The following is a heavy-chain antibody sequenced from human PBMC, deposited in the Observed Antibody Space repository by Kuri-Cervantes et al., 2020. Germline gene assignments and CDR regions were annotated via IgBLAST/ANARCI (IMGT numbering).Heavy chain of an antibody. CDR2: ISYDGSNK. CDR3: ARDPDFWSGRNNWFDP. CDR1: GFTFSSYG. D-gene: IGHD3-3*01. V-gene: IGHV3-30*03. Sequence: GESLKISCAASGFTFSSYGMHWVRQAPGKGLEWVAVISYDGSNKYYADSVKGRFTISRDNAKNSLYLQMNSLRAEDTAVYYCARDPDFWSGRNNWFDPWGQGTLVTVSS. J-gene: IGHJ5*02.